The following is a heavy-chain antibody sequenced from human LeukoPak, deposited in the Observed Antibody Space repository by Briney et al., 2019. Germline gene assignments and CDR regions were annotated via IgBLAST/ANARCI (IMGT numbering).Heavy chain of an antibody. CDR3: ARAQLAARIRAHPLH. CDR2: ISSSGSTI. J-gene: IGHJ4*02. V-gene: IGHV3-11*01. D-gene: IGHD6-6*01. Sequence: GGSLRLSCAASGFTFSDYYMSWIRQAPGKGLEWVSYISSSGSTIYYADSVKGRFTISRDNAKNSLYLQVNSLRAEDTAVYYCARAQLAARIRAHPLHWGQGTLVTVSS. CDR1: GFTFSDYY.